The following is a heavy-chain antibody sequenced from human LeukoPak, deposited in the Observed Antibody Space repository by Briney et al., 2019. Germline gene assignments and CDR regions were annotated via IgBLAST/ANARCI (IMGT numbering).Heavy chain of an antibody. CDR2: INHSGST. CDR3: ARLGYSYGRTYYYYYYMDV. D-gene: IGHD5-18*01. CDR1: GFTFSDYY. Sequence: GSLRLSCAASGFTFSDYYMSWIRQPPGKGLEWIGEINHSGSTNYNPSLKSRVTISVDTSKNQFSLKLSSVTAADTAVYYCARLGYSYGRTYYYYYYMDVWGKGTTVTVSS. J-gene: IGHJ6*03. V-gene: IGHV4-34*01.